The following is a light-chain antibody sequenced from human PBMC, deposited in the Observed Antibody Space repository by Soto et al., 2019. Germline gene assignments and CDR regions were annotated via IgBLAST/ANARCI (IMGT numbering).Light chain of an antibody. CDR3: HQYASSPWT. CDR2: DAS. J-gene: IGKJ1*01. V-gene: IGKV3-20*01. Sequence: DIVLTHSRGTLSLSPGERAALSCLASQSVRGNYLAWYQQRPGQAPRLLFYDASIRATGIPDRFSGSGSGTDFSLTISRLEPEDFAVYYCHQYASSPWTFGQGTKVDIK. CDR1: QSVRGNY.